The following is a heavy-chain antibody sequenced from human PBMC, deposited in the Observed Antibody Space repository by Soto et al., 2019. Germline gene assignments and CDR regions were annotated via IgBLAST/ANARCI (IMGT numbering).Heavy chain of an antibody. J-gene: IGHJ4*02. CDR1: GFTFSSYA. Sequence: HPGGSLRLSCAASGFTFSSYAMSWVRQAPGKGLEWVSAISGSGGSTYYADSVKGRFTISRDNFKNTLYLQMNSLRAEDTAVYYCARSIAAAVMGVSDYWGQGTLVTVSS. V-gene: IGHV3-23*01. CDR2: ISGSGGST. D-gene: IGHD6-13*01. CDR3: ARSIAAAVMGVSDY.